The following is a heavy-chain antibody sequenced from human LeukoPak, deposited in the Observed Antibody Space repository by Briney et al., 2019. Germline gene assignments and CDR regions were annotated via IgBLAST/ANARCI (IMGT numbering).Heavy chain of an antibody. Sequence: PGGSLRLSCAASGFTFSSYAMHWVRQAPGKGLEWVAVISYDGSNKYYADSVKGRFTISRDNSKNTLYLQMNSLRAEDTAVYYCARDPGYYDSSGLDYWGQGTLVTVSS. V-gene: IGHV3-30-3*01. D-gene: IGHD3-22*01. J-gene: IGHJ4*02. CDR1: GFTFSSYA. CDR3: ARDPGYYDSSGLDY. CDR2: ISYDGSNK.